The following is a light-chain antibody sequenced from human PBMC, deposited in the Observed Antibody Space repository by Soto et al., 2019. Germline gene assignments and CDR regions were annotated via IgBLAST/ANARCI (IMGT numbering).Light chain of an antibody. CDR3: QQYKSYSPRT. J-gene: IGKJ1*01. CDR2: KAS. V-gene: IGKV1-5*03. Sequence: GDRVTITCRASQPVTNYLSWYQQKPGKAPKLLIYKASTLKSGVPSRFSGSGSGTEFTLTISSLQPDDSATYYCQQYKSYSPRTFGQGTKVDIK. CDR1: QPVTNY.